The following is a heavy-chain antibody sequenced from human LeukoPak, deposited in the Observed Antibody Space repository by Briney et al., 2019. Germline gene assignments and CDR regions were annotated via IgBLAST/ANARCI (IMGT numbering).Heavy chain of an antibody. CDR1: GFTFSNYW. D-gene: IGHD1-14*01. J-gene: IGHJ4*02. V-gene: IGHV3-7*01. Sequence: PGGSLRLSCAASGFTFSNYWMSWVRRAPGKGLEWVANINQGGSDKYYVDSVKGRFTITRDNANNLLYLQMNSLRGEDTAVYYCTRDRSRAEDDWGQGTLVTVSS. CDR3: TRDRSRAEDD. CDR2: INQGGSDK.